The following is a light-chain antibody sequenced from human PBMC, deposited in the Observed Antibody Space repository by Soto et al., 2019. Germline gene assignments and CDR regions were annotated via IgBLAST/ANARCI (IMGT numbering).Light chain of an antibody. CDR1: SSNIGSNT. J-gene: IGLJ1*01. V-gene: IGLV1-44*01. CDR3: AVWDDSLNGYV. Sequence: QSVLTQPPSASGTPGQRVTISCSGSSSNIGSNTVNWYQQLPGAAPKLLIQSNNQRPSGVPDRFSGSQSGTSASLAISGLQSEDEADYYCAVWDDSLNGYVFGTGIKLNVL. CDR2: SNN.